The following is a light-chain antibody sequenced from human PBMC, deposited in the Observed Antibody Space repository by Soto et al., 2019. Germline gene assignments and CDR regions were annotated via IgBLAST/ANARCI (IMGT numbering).Light chain of an antibody. V-gene: IGKV1-39*01. CDR3: QQSYSTLYT. CDR1: QSISSY. CDR2: DAS. J-gene: IGKJ2*01. Sequence: DIQMTQSPSSLSASVGDRVTITCRASQSISSYLNWYQQKPGKAPKLLIYDASSLQSGVPSRFSGSGSGTDFTLTISSLPPEDFATYYCQQSYSTLYTFGQGTKLEIK.